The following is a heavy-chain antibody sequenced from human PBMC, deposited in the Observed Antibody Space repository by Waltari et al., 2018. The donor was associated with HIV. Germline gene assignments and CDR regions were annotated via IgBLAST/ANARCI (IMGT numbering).Heavy chain of an antibody. CDR1: GFTFSSYW. D-gene: IGHD1-26*01. J-gene: IGHJ4*02. CDR3: ARRRGSYCLDY. Sequence: EGQLVESGGGLVQPGGSLRLSCAASGFTFSSYWMSWVRQAPGKGLEGVANIKQEGSEKYYVDSVKGRFTISRDNAKNSLYLQMNSLRAEDTAVYFCARRRGSYCLDYWGQGTLVTVSS. CDR2: IKQEGSEK. V-gene: IGHV3-7*01.